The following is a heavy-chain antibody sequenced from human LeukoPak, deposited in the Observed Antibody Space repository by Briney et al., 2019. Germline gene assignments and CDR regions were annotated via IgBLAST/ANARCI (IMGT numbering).Heavy chain of an antibody. CDR1: GFTFSSYW. V-gene: IGHV3-7*01. Sequence: GGSLRLSCAASGFTFSSYWMNWVRQAPGKGLEWVAFIKGDGSAKKYVDSVKGRFTISRDNAKNSLFLQMNSLRAEDTAVYYCARDRGWIQHDIWGQGTMVTVSS. J-gene: IGHJ3*02. D-gene: IGHD5-18*01. CDR2: IKGDGSAK. CDR3: ARDRGWIQHDI.